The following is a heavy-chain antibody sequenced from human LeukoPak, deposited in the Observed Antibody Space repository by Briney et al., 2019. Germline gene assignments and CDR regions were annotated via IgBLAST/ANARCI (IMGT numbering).Heavy chain of an antibody. CDR3: ARGGRYDYVWGSYRYTY. V-gene: IGHV5-10-1*01. Sequence: GESLKISFKGSGYSFTSYWISWVRQIPGKGLEWMGRIDPSGSYTNYSPFFQGHITISADKSISTAYLQWSSMKDSDTATYYCARGGRYDYVWGSYRYTYWGQGTLVTVSS. CDR2: IDPSGSYT. D-gene: IGHD3-16*02. J-gene: IGHJ4*02. CDR1: GYSFTSYW.